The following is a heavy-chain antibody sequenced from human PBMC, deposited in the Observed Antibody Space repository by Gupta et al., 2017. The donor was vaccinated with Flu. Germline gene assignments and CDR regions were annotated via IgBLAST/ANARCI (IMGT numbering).Heavy chain of an antibody. CDR2: IYYSGST. V-gene: IGHV4-39*01. J-gene: IGHJ4*02. CDR3: ARPSALYTAMVHFDY. Sequence: QLQLQESGPGLVKLSETLSLTCTVSGGSISSSSYYWGWIRQPPGKGLEWIGSIYYSGSTYYNPSLKSRVTISVDTSKNQFSLKLSSVTAADTAVYYCARPSALYTAMVHFDYWGQGTLVTVSS. CDR1: GGSISSSSYY. D-gene: IGHD5-18*01.